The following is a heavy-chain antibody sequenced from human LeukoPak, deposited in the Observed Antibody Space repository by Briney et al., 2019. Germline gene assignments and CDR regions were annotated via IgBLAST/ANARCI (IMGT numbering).Heavy chain of an antibody. Sequence: ASVKVSCKASGYTFTSYGISWVRQAPGQGLEWMGWISAYNGNTNYAQKLQGRVTMTTDTSTSTAYMELRSLGSDDTAVYYCARDLGYSSSWYQRGYYFDYWGQGTLVTVSS. CDR3: ARDLGYSSSWYQRGYYFDY. V-gene: IGHV1-18*01. CDR1: GYTFTSYG. D-gene: IGHD6-13*01. CDR2: ISAYNGNT. J-gene: IGHJ4*02.